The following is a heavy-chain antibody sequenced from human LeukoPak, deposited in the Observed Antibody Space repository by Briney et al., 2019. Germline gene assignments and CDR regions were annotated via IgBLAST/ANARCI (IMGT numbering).Heavy chain of an antibody. J-gene: IGHJ5*02. CDR1: GGSISSYY. D-gene: IGHD3-22*01. CDR2: IYYSGST. Sequence: PSETLSLTCTVSGGSISSYYWSWIRQPPGKGLEWIGYIYYSGSTNYNPSLKSRVTISVDTSKNQFSPKLSSVTAADTAVYYCARDRYYYDSSGWNWFDPWGQGTLVTVSS. CDR3: ARDRYYYDSSGWNWFDP. V-gene: IGHV4-59*01.